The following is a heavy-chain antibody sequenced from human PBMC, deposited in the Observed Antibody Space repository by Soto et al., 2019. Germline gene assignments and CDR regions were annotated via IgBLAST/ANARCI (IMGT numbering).Heavy chain of an antibody. CDR3: SRAPYSDYEDH. V-gene: IGHV1-46*03. CDR1: GYTFTSYY. Sequence: QVQLVQSGAEVKKPGASVRVSCRASGYTFTSYYVHWVRQAPGQGLEWMGIINPSDATTAYAPRFQGRVTVTRDTSTSTVYMEVNSLRSEDTAVYYCSRAPYSDYEDHWGQGTLVTVSS. CDR2: INPSDATT. J-gene: IGHJ4*02. D-gene: IGHD4-17*01.